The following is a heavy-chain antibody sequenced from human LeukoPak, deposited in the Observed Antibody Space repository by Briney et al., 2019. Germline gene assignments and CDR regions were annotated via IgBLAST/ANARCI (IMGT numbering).Heavy chain of an antibody. CDR1: GYTFTDYD. CDR3: ASVLWFGHLYNWFDP. Sequence: GASVKVSCKASGYTFTDYDIHWVRQAPGQRLEWMGWISGGGGTGIYSQNFQDRVTITWDTSATTAYMELNSLRSEDTAVYYCASVLWFGHLYNWFDPWGQGTLVTVSS. D-gene: IGHD3-10*01. J-gene: IGHJ5*02. CDR2: ISGGGGTG. V-gene: IGHV1-3*01.